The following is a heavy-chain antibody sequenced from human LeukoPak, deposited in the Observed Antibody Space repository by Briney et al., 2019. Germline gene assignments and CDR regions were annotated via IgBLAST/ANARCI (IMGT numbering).Heavy chain of an antibody. D-gene: IGHD3-22*01. J-gene: IGHJ4*02. CDR2: ITGDGATT. Sequence: GGSLRLSCAASGFTFSNYAMSWVRQAPGKGLEWVSAITGDGATTYYLDSVKGRFSISRDNSESTLFLQMNSLRVDDAALYYCAKDEAVRLTMIVPFSYWGQGTLVIVSS. CDR3: AKDEAVRLTMIVPFSY. V-gene: IGHV3-23*01. CDR1: GFTFSNYA.